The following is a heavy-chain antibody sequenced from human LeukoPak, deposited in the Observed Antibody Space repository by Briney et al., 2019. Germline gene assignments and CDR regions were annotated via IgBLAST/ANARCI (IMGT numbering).Heavy chain of an antibody. CDR2: ISGSGGST. CDR1: GFTVSSNY. CDR3: AKGPGYCSSTSCYGPFDI. D-gene: IGHD2-2*01. V-gene: IGHV3-23*01. J-gene: IGHJ3*02. Sequence: GGSLRLSCAASGFTVSSNYMSWVRQAPGKGLEWVSAISGSGGSTYYADSVKGRFTISRDNSKNTLYLQMNSLRAEDTAVYYCAKGPGYCSSTSCYGPFDIWGQGTMVTVSS.